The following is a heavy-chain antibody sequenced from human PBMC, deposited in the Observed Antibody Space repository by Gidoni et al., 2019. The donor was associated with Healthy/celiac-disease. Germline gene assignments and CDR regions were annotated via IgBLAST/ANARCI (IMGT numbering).Heavy chain of an antibody. D-gene: IGHD5-12*01. CDR1: AGSINRGGYY. V-gene: IGHV4-31*03. J-gene: IGHJ4*02. Sequence: QVQLQESCPGLVKPSQTLSLTCTVSAGSINRGGYYWSWIRQHPGKGLEWIGYIYYSGSTYYNPSLKSRVTISVDTSKNQFSLKLSSVTAADTAVYYCARGAMATIDYWGQGTLVTVSS. CDR2: IYYSGST. CDR3: ARGAMATIDY.